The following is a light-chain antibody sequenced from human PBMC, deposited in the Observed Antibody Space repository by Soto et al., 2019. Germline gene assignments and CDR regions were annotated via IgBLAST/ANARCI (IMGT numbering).Light chain of an antibody. V-gene: IGKV3-20*01. CDR1: QSVSSSY. J-gene: IGKJ2*01. CDR3: QQSGPLYT. Sequence: EIVLTQSPGTLSLSPGERATLSCRASQSVSSSYLAWYQQKPGQAPRLLIYGASSRATGIPDRFSGSGSGTVFALTISSLQPEHFAGYYFQQSGPLYTFCPGTK. CDR2: GAS.